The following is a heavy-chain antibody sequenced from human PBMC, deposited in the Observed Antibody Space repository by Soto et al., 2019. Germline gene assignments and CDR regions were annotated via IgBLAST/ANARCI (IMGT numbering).Heavy chain of an antibody. J-gene: IGHJ4*02. D-gene: IGHD3-3*02. Sequence: QVQLVQSGAEVKKPGASLRVSCETSGGTSTIYTITWVRQAPGQGLQWMGRIVPTLRITNYAQEFQGSLTITADSSTSTDHIELTSLTSEDTAVYYCATDKYGAGRVGVHFWGQGTLVTVSS. V-gene: IGHV1-69*08. CDR3: ATDKYGAGRVGVHF. CDR1: GGTSTIYT. CDR2: IVPTLRIT.